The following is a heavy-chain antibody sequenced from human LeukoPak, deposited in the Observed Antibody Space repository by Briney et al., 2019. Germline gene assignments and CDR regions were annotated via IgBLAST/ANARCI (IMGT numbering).Heavy chain of an antibody. V-gene: IGHV4-38-2*02. CDR3: ARWSQEQLNFDY. J-gene: IGHJ4*02. CDR1: GYSISSGYY. Sequence: SETLSLTCTVSGYSISSGYYWGWIRQPPGKGLEWIGSIYHSGSTYYNPSLKSRVTISVDTSKNQFSLKLSSVTAADTAVHYCARWSQEQLNFDYWGQGTLVTVSS. CDR2: IYHSGST. D-gene: IGHD1/OR15-1a*01.